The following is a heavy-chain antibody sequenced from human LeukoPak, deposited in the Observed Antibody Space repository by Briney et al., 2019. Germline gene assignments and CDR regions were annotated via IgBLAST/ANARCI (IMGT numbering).Heavy chain of an antibody. D-gene: IGHD4-17*01. J-gene: IGHJ4*02. CDR1: GGSFSGYY. CDR2: INHSGST. CDR3: ARGLDYGDYSPLGY. Sequence: SSETLSLTCAVYGGSFSGYYWSWIRQPPGKGLEWIGEINHSGSTNYNPSLKSRVTISVDTSKNQFSLKLSSVTAADTAVYYCARGLDYGDYSPLGYWGQGTLVTVSS. V-gene: IGHV4-34*01.